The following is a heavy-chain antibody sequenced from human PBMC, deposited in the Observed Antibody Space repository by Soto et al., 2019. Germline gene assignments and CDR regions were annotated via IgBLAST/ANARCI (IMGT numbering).Heavy chain of an antibody. CDR3: AKDGGVYSYEL. Sequence: EVQLLESGGGLVQPGGSLRLFCAASGFTFSNYAMHWVRQAPGKGLEWVSSISGRATESYYADSVKGRFTISRDNSRSTLSLQMNSLRAEDTAIYYCAKDGGVYSYELWGQGTLVTVSS. J-gene: IGHJ4*02. V-gene: IGHV3-23*01. D-gene: IGHD5-18*01. CDR2: ISGRATES. CDR1: GFTFSNYA.